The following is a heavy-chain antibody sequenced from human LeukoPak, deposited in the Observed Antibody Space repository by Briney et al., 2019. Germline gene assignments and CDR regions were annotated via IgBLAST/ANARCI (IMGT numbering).Heavy chain of an antibody. D-gene: IGHD2-2*01. CDR3: ARDLGYCSSTSCPFDY. Sequence: GGSLRLSCAASGFIFSSYSMNWVRQAPGKGLEWVASISATGNNIYYADSVKGRFTISRDNAKNSLYLQMNSLRAEDTAVYYCARDLGYCSSTSCPFDYWGQGTLVTVSS. CDR2: ISATGNNI. CDR1: GFIFSSYS. J-gene: IGHJ4*02. V-gene: IGHV3-21*01.